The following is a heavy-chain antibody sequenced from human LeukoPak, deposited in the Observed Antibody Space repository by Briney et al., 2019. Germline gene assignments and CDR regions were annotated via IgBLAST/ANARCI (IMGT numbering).Heavy chain of an antibody. V-gene: IGHV3-33*01. Sequence: GGSLRLSCAASGFTFSSYGMHWVCQAPGKGLEGVAVIWYDGSNKYYADSVKGRFTISRDNSKNTLYLQMNSLRAEDTAVYYCARGEPAAISGFDYWGQGTLVTVSS. J-gene: IGHJ4*02. CDR1: GFTFSSYG. CDR3: ARGEPAAISGFDY. D-gene: IGHD2-2*02. CDR2: IWYDGSNK.